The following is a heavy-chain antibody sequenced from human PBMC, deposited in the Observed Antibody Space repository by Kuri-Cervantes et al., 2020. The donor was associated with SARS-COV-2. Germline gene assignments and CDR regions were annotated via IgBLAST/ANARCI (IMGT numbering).Heavy chain of an antibody. CDR1: GGSISSGSYY. CDR3: ARVGYSSGRHDY. V-gene: IGHV4-61*02. J-gene: IGHJ4*02. D-gene: IGHD5-18*01. CDR2: IYTSGST. Sequence: LRLSCTVSGGSISSGSYYWSWIRQPAGKGLEWIGRIYTSGSTNYNPSLKSRVTISVDTSKNQFSLKLSSVTAADTAVYYCARVGYSSGRHDYWGQGTLVTVSS.